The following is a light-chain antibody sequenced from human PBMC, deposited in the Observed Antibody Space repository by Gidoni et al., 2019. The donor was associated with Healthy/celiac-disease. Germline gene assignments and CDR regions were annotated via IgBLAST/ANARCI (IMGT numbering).Light chain of an antibody. V-gene: IGKV1-5*03. Sequence: DIPLTQSPSTLSASVGDRVTITCRASQSISSWLAWYQQKPGKAPKLLIYKASSLESGVPSRFSGSGSGTEFTLTISSLQPDDLATYYCQQYNSYSVTFGQGTKVEIK. CDR1: QSISSW. J-gene: IGKJ1*01. CDR2: KAS. CDR3: QQYNSYSVT.